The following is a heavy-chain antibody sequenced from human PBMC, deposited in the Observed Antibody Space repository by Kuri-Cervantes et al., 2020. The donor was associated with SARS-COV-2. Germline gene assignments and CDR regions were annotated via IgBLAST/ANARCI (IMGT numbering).Heavy chain of an antibody. D-gene: IGHD3-9*01. V-gene: IGHV3-21*01. J-gene: IGHJ3*02. CDR1: GFTFSSYS. CDR3: ARGPRVYDILTGYYCAFGI. Sequence: GGSLRLSCAASGFTFSSYSMNWVRQAPGKGLEWVSSISSSSSYIYYADSVKGRFTISRDNAKNSLYLQMNSLRAEDTAVYYCARGPRVYDILTGYYCAFGIWGQGTMVTVSS. CDR2: ISSSSSYI.